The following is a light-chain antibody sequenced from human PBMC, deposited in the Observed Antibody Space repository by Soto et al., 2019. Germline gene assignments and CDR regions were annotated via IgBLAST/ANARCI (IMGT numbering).Light chain of an antibody. CDR1: QPLGAW. J-gene: IGKJ4*01. V-gene: IGKV1-12*01. CDR2: ATS. Sequence: DIQMTQFPSSVSASVGDRVTITCRASQPLGAWLAWYQQKPGKAPKLLIYATSTLESGVPSRFSGSGSGTEFSLTISSLQTEDFATYYCQQADIFQLTFGGGTRVEIK. CDR3: QQADIFQLT.